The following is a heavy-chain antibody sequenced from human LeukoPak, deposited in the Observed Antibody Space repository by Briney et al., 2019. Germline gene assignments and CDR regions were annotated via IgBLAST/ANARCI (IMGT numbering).Heavy chain of an antibody. Sequence: PGRSLRLSCAASGFTFDDYAMHWVRQAPGKGLEWVSGISWNSGSIGYADSVKGRFTISRDNAKNSLYLQMNSLRAEDMALYYCAKDRKNGYNWNYGAFDIWGQGTMVTVSS. V-gene: IGHV3-9*03. CDR3: AKDRKNGYNWNYGAFDI. D-gene: IGHD1-7*01. J-gene: IGHJ3*02. CDR2: ISWNSGSI. CDR1: GFTFDDYA.